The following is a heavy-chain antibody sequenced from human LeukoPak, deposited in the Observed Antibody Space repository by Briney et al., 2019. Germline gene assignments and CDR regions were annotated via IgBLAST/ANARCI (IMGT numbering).Heavy chain of an antibody. CDR3: AKPLSLEWFGEYMLDY. J-gene: IGHJ4*02. Sequence: GGSLRLSCAASGFTFSSYGMHWVRQAPGKGLEWVAFIRYDGSNKYYADSVKGRFTISRDNSKNTLYLQMNSLRAEDTAVYYCAKPLSLEWFGEYMLDYWGQGTLVTVSS. D-gene: IGHD3-10*01. CDR1: GFTFSSYG. CDR2: IRYDGSNK. V-gene: IGHV3-30*02.